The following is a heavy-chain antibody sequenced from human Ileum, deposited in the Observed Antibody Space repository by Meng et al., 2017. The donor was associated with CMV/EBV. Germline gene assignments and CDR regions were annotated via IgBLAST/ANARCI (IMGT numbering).Heavy chain of an antibody. V-gene: IGHV1-18*01. D-gene: IGHD2-2*01. Sequence: ASVKVSCKASGYTFTSYGISWVRQAPGQGLEWMGWISAYNGNTNYAQKLQGRVTMTTDTSTSTAYMELRSLRSDDTAVYYCARRVVPAAPGFYYYYYGMDVWGQGTTVTVSS. CDR1: GYTFTSYG. CDR2: ISAYNGNT. CDR3: ARRVVPAAPGFYYYYYGMDV. J-gene: IGHJ6*02.